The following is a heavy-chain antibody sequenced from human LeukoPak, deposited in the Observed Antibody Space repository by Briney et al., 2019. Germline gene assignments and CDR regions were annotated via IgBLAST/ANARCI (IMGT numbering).Heavy chain of an antibody. CDR2: IHPSGVT. Sequence: ASVKVSCKSSGNSFITHYIHWVRQAPGQGLEWIGIIHPSGVTRYAQKFQARVTLTRDKCAIIVSMELSSMRYADTAVYFCARGTEDFYGSGMDNYHFPLYYMDFWGDGTTVIVSS. CDR3: ARGTEDFYGSGMDNYHFPLYYMDF. J-gene: IGHJ6*03. CDR1: GNSFITHY. D-gene: IGHD3-10*01. V-gene: IGHV1-46*01.